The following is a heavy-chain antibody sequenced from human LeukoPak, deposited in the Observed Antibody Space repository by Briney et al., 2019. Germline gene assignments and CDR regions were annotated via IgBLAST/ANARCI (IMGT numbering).Heavy chain of an antibody. D-gene: IGHD3-3*02. Sequence: GGSLRLSCAASGFTFSNYVMSWVRQAPGKGLEWVSGISSSGGSTYYAESVKGRFTISRDDSKNTLYLQMNSLRAEDTAVYYCARPHGHELALDYWGQGTLVTVSS. CDR2: ISSSGGST. J-gene: IGHJ4*02. CDR3: ARPHGHELALDY. V-gene: IGHV3-23*01. CDR1: GFTFSNYV.